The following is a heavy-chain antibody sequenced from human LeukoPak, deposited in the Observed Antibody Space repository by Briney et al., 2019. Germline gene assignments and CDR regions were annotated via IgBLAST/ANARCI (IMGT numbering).Heavy chain of an antibody. J-gene: IGHJ5*02. D-gene: IGHD6-13*01. V-gene: IGHV1-8*01. CDR3: ARGALRVAAAGTSDWFDP. CDR2: MNPNSGNT. CDR1: GYTFTSYD. Sequence: ASVKVSCKASGYTFTSYDINWVRQATGQGLEWMGWMNPNSGNTGYAQKFQGRVTMTRNTSISTAYVELSSLRSEDTAVYYCARGALRVAAAGTSDWFDPWGQGTLVTVSS.